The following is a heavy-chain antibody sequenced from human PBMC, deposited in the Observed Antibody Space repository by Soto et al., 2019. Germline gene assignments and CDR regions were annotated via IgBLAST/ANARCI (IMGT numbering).Heavy chain of an antibody. CDR2: IIPIFGTA. J-gene: IGHJ4*02. D-gene: IGHD5-12*01. CDR1: GGTFSSYA. Sequence: QVQLVQYGAEVKNPGYAVKVSCKASGGTFSSYAISWVRQAPGQGLEWMGGIIPIFGTANYAQKFQGRVTITADEYTSTAYMELSSLRSEDTSVYYFARALVNSVYLPRSYFDYWGQGTLVTVA. V-gene: IGHV1-69*01. CDR3: ARALVNSVYLPRSYFDY.